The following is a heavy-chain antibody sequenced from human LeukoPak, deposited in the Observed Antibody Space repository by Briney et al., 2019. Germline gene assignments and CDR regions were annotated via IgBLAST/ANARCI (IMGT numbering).Heavy chain of an antibody. V-gene: IGHV3-30-3*01. D-gene: IGHD6-13*01. J-gene: IGHJ5*02. CDR2: TSYDGSNH. CDR3: ARDPSTAPRSTNWAANLFDP. Sequence: GGSLRLSCAASGFSFSNFAMHWVCQAPGKGLEWVALTSYDGSNHFYTDSVKGRFTISRDNSKNMLYLQMDSLGPEDTAIYYCARDPSTAPRSTNWAANLFDPWGQGTLVTVSS. CDR1: GFSFSNFA.